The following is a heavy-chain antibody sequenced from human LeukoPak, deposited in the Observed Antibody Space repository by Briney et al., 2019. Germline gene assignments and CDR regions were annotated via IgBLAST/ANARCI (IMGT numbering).Heavy chain of an antibody. D-gene: IGHD1-26*01. CDR1: GFTFSGSA. CDR2: IRSKANSYAT. V-gene: IGHV3-73*01. J-gene: IGHJ4*02. CDR3: TRPVVGATKDFDY. Sequence: PGGSLRLSCAASGFTFSGSAMRWVRQASGKGLEWFGRIRSKANSYATAYAASVKGRFTISRDDSKNTAYLQMNSLKTEDTAVYYCTRPVVGATKDFDYWGQGTLVTVSS.